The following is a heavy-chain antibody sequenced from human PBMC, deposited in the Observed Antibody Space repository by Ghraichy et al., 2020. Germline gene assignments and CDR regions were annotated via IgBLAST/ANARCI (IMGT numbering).Heavy chain of an antibody. CDR2: IYYSGST. J-gene: IGHJ6*03. CDR3: ARGGAVAGTSPYYMDV. Sequence: SETLSLTCTVSGGSISSSSYYWGWIRQPPGKGLEWIGSIYYSGSTYYNPSLKSRVTISVDTSKNQFSLKLSSVTAADTAVYYCARGGAVAGTSPYYMDVWGKGTTVTVSS. CDR1: GGSISSSSYY. V-gene: IGHV4-39*07. D-gene: IGHD6-19*01.